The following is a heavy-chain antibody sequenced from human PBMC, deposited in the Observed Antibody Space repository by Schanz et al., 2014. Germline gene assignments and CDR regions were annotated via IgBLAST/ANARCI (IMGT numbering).Heavy chain of an antibody. Sequence: DVHLLETGGGLVQPGASLRLSCAASGFTFSSYCMHWVRQVPGKGLVWVSRIKSDGSSTSYADSVKGRFTISRDNSKNALSLQMNSLRAEDTAVYYCAKGRFGELSAFDIWGQGTMVTVSS. D-gene: IGHD3-10*01. CDR3: AKGRFGELSAFDI. V-gene: IGHV3-74*02. J-gene: IGHJ3*02. CDR1: GFTFSSYC. CDR2: IKSDGSST.